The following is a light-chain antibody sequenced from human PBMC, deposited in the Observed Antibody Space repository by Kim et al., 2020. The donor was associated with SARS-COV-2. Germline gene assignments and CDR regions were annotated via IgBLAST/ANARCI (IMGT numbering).Light chain of an antibody. CDR3: SSYAGSTHVV. V-gene: IGLV2-23*02. CDR1: SSDVGSYNL. J-gene: IGLJ2*01. Sequence: QSALTQPASVSGSPGQSITISCTGTSSDVGSYNLVSWYQQRPGKAPQLMIYEVTKRPSGVSNRFSGSKSGNTASLTISGLQADDEADFYCSSYAGSTHVVFGGGTQLTVL. CDR2: EVT.